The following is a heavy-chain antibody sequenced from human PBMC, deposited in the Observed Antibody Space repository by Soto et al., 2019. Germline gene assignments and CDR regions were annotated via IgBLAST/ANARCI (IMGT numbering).Heavy chain of an antibody. V-gene: IGHV3-11*01. D-gene: IGHD6-19*01. CDR2: ISSSGSTI. CDR1: GFTFSDYY. CDR3: ARDLGSGWDGYYFDY. J-gene: IGHJ4*02. Sequence: LGGSLRLSCAASGFTFSDYYMSWIRQAPGKGLEWVSYISSSGSTIYYADSVKGRFTISRDNAKNSLYLQMNSLRAEDTAVYYCARDLGSGWDGYYFDYWGQGTLVTVSS.